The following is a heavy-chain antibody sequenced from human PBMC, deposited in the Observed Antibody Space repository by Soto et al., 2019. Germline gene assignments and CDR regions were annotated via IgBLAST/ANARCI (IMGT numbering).Heavy chain of an antibody. CDR3: ARVRYCSGGRCYNYFDY. D-gene: IGHD2-15*01. CDR1: GGSFSGYY. Sequence: SETLSLTCAVYGGSFSGYYWSWIRQPPGKGLEWIGEINHSGSTIYNPSLKSRVTISVDTSKSQFSLKLTSVTAADTAVYYCARVRYCSGGRCYNYFDYWGQGTLVTVSS. J-gene: IGHJ4*02. V-gene: IGHV4-34*01. CDR2: INHSGST.